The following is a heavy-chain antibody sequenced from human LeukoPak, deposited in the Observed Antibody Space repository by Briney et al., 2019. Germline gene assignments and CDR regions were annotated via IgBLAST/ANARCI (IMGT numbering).Heavy chain of an antibody. CDR3: ASTTMVRGALYWY. CDR2: IYSGGST. V-gene: IGHV3-53*01. Sequence: GGSLRLSCAASGFTVSYNYMIWVRQPPGKGLEWVSVIYSGGSTYHADSVKGRFIISRDNSKNTLYLQMNSLRVEDTAVYYCASTTMVRGALYWYWGRGTLVTVSS. J-gene: IGHJ4*02. D-gene: IGHD3-10*01. CDR1: GFTVSYNY.